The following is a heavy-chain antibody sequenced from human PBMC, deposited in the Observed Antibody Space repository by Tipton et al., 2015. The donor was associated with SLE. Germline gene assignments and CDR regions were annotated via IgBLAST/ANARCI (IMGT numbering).Heavy chain of an antibody. D-gene: IGHD3-10*01. CDR1: GFTFSSYG. V-gene: IGHV3-30*02. CDR3: ARDWHYFGTGTYQSGYFDY. CDR2: IRYDGSNK. Sequence: SLRLSCAASGFTFSSYGMHWVRQAPGKGLEWVAFIRYDGSNKYYADSVKGRFTISRDNSKNTLYLQMNSLSAEDTALYYCARDWHYFGTGTYQSGYFDYWGQGTLVTVSS. J-gene: IGHJ4*02.